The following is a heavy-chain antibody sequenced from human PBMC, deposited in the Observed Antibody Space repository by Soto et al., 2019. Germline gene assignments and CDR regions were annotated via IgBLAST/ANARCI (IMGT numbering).Heavy chain of an antibody. V-gene: IGHV4-59*01. CDR2: IFYSGST. CDR3: ATQTGLYYYGLDV. J-gene: IGHJ6*02. CDR1: GGSINAFF. Sequence: QVQLEESGPGLVKPSETLSLTCTVSGGSINAFFWSWVRQPPGKGLESIGYIFYSGSTNYNPSLKSRVTISLDTSKTQFSLYLTSVTAADTAVYYCATQTGLYYYGLDVWGQGTMVAVS.